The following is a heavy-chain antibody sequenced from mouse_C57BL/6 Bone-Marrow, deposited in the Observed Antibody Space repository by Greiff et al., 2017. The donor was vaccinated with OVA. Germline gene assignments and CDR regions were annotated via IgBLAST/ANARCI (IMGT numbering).Heavy chain of an antibody. D-gene: IGHD1-1*01. CDR2: IYPRSANT. CDR1: GYTFTSYG. Sequence: VKVVESGAELARPGASVKLSCKASGYTFTSYGISWVKQRTGQGLEWIGEIYPRSANTYYNEKFKGKATLTADKSSSTAYMELRSLTSEDSAVYFCASPPTVVVPYWYFDVWGTGTTVTVSS. CDR3: ASPPTVVVPYWYFDV. V-gene: IGHV1-81*01. J-gene: IGHJ1*03.